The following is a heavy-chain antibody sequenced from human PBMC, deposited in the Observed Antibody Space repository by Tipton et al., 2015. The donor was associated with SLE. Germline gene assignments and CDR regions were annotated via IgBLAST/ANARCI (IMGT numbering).Heavy chain of an antibody. CDR2: LYCSGSP. Sequence: TLSLTCTVSGDSVGTNYWNWIRPPAGKGLEWIWRLYCSGSPNHYNPSLEGRVTVSVDTSQNQVSLKLTSVTAADTAVYYCAREERPGGFDYWGKGTLVTVSS. D-gene: IGHD1-1*01. V-gene: IGHV4-4*07. J-gene: IGHJ4*02. CDR3: AREERPGGFDY. CDR1: GDSVGTNY.